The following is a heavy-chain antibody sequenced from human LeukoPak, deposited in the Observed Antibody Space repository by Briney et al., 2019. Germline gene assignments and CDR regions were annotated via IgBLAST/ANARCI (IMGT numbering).Heavy chain of an antibody. D-gene: IGHD3-16*01. J-gene: IGHJ4*02. CDR1: GFNISDFW. CDR2: IKEDGTEK. Sequence: GGSLRLSCAASGFNISDFWMTWVRQAPGKGLEWVANIKEDGTEKHLIDSVKGRFTIFRDNTKNLLYLQMNSLRGDDTATYYCVRESRPGGAMGLYHNFDYWGQGTLVAVSS. CDR3: VRESRPGGAMGLYHNFDY. V-gene: IGHV3-7*01.